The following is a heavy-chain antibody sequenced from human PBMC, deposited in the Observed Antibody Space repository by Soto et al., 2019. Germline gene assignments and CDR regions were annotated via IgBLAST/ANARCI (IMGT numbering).Heavy chain of an antibody. V-gene: IGHV1-69*06. J-gene: IGHJ6*02. CDR3: ARLGYCSSTSCSFYYYYGMDV. CDR2: IIPIFGTA. CDR1: VGTFSSYA. Sequence: SVKVSCKASVGTFSSYAISWVRQAPGQGLEWMGGIIPIFGTANYAQKFQGRVTITADKSTSTAYMELSSLRSEDTAVYYCARLGYCSSTSCSFYYYYGMDVWGQGTTVTVSS. D-gene: IGHD2-2*01.